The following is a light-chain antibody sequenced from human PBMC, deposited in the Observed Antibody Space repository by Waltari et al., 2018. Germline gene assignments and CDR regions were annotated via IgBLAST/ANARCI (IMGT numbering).Light chain of an antibody. CDR3: QQYNSYSRT. V-gene: IGKV1-5*03. Sequence: DIQMTQSPSTLSASVGDRVTITCRASQSISTWLAWYQQKPGKAPKLVIYKASSLESGVPSRFSGRGSGTEFTLTISSLQPDDFATYYCQQYNSYSRTFGQGTKVEI. J-gene: IGKJ1*01. CDR2: KAS. CDR1: QSISTW.